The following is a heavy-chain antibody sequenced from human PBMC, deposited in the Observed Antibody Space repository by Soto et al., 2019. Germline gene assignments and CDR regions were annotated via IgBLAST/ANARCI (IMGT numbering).Heavy chain of an antibody. CDR3: ARGLWFGELSDYYYYYGMDV. V-gene: IGHV4-59*12. Sequence: SETLSLTCTVSGGSISSYYWSWIRQPPGKGLEWIGDIYYSGSTNYNPSLKSRATISVDKSKNQFSLKLSSVTAADTAVYYCARGLWFGELSDYYYYYGMDVWGQGTTVTVSS. D-gene: IGHD3-10*01. CDR2: IYYSGST. J-gene: IGHJ6*02. CDR1: GGSISSYY.